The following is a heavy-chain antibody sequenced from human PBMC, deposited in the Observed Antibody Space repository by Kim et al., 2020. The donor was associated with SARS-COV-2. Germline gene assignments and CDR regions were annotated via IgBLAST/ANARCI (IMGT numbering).Heavy chain of an antibody. D-gene: IGHD3-3*01. CDR3: ARDRRFCGNECYYKYYYGMDV. J-gene: IGHJ6*02. V-gene: IGHV3-53*01. CDR1: GFTVSTNY. CDR2: IYDEGST. Sequence: GGSLRLSCAATGFTVSTNYMTWVRQAPGRGLEWVAIIYDEGSTYYADSVRGRFTISRDKSKNTLFLQMSGLRGDDSAVYYCARDRRFCGNECYYKYYYGMDVWGQGTTVTVSS.